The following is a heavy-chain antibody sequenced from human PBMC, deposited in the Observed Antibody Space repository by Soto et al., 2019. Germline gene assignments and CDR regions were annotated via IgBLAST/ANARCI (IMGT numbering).Heavy chain of an antibody. J-gene: IGHJ3*02. CDR1: GCSFTSYW. D-gene: IGHD5-18*01. Sequence: GESLKISCKGSGCSFTSYWIGRVRQMPGKGLEWMGIIYPGDSDTRYSPSFQGQVTISADKSISTAYLQWSSLKASDTAMYYCARSPGIQLWYGFHAFDIWGQGTMVTVSS. CDR3: ARSPGIQLWYGFHAFDI. V-gene: IGHV5-51*01. CDR2: IYPGDSDT.